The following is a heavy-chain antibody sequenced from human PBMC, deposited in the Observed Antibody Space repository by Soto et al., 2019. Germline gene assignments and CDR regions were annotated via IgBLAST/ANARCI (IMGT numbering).Heavy chain of an antibody. V-gene: IGHV1-69*01. CDR2: IITIFGTA. D-gene: IGHD5-12*01. Sequence: QVQLVQSGAEVKKPGSSVKVSCKASGGTFSSYAISWVRQAPGQGLEWMGGIITIFGTANYAQKFQGRVTITADESTSTAYMELSSLRSEDTAVYYCARVPGLGGYNEYYYYYYGMDVWGQRTTVTVSS. CDR3: ARVPGLGGYNEYYYYYYGMDV. CDR1: GGTFSSYA. J-gene: IGHJ6*02.